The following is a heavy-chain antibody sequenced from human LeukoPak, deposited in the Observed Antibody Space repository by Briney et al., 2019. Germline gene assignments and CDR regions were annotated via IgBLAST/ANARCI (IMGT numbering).Heavy chain of an antibody. Sequence: GGSLRLSCAAFGFTFSPYSMNWVRQAPGKGLEWVSSISSSSSYIYYADSVKGRFTISRDNAKNSLYLQMNSLRAEDTAVYYCARDLSSGHYILPFDYWGQGTLVTVSS. D-gene: IGHD3-22*01. CDR3: ARDLSSGHYILPFDY. J-gene: IGHJ4*02. CDR1: GFTFSPYS. V-gene: IGHV3-21*01. CDR2: ISSSSSYI.